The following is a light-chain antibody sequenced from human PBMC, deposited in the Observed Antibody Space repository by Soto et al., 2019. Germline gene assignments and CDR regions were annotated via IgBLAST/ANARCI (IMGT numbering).Light chain of an antibody. Sequence: ALTQPPSASGSPGQSVTISCAGTSSDVGAFNYVSWYQQLPGKAPKLMVYEVTKRPSGVPDRFSGSKSGNTASLTVSGLQAEDEADYYCTSYAGSNNVIFGGGTKLTVL. J-gene: IGLJ2*01. CDR3: TSYAGSNNVI. CDR2: EVT. CDR1: SSDVGAFNY. V-gene: IGLV2-8*01.